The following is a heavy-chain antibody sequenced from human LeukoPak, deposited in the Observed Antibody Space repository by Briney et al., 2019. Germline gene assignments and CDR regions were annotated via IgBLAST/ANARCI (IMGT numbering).Heavy chain of an antibody. CDR3: ARAARESYYDFWSGYISPYYYYYMDV. J-gene: IGHJ6*03. CDR2: ISGYNGNT. D-gene: IGHD3-3*01. Sequence: ASVKVSCKTSGYTFSRYAVGWARQAPGQGLEWMGWISGYNGNTNYPQKFQGRVTMTRDMSTSTVYMELSSLRSEDTAVYYCARAARESYYDFWSGYISPYYYYYMDVWGKGTTVTVSS. CDR1: GYTFSRYA. V-gene: IGHV1-18*01.